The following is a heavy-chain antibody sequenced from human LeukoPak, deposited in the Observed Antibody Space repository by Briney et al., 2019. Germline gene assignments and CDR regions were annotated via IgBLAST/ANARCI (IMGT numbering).Heavy chain of an antibody. CDR3: SSPSNCSSTSCYRDAFDI. J-gene: IGHJ3*02. D-gene: IGHD2-2*01. Sequence: SVKVSCKASGGTFSSYAISWVRQAPGQGLEWVGRIIPIFGIANYAQKFQGRVTITADKSTSTAYMGLSSLRSEDTAVYYCSSPSNCSSTSCYRDAFDIWGQGTMVTVSS. V-gene: IGHV1-69*04. CDR1: GGTFSSYA. CDR2: IIPIFGIA.